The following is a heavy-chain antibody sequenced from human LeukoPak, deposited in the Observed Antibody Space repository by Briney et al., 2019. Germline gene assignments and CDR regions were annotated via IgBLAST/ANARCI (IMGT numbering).Heavy chain of an antibody. CDR1: GYIFTSYY. CDR2: INPSGGSI. Sequence: GASVKVSCKASGYIFTSYYMYWVRQAPGQGLEWMGIINPSGGSIRYAQKFQGRVTMTRDTSTSTVYLELSSLRSEDTAVCYCARGRNYYDSSRYYYEGDAFDIWGQGTMVTVSS. CDR3: ARGRNYYDSSRYYYEGDAFDI. V-gene: IGHV1-46*01. J-gene: IGHJ3*02. D-gene: IGHD3-22*01.